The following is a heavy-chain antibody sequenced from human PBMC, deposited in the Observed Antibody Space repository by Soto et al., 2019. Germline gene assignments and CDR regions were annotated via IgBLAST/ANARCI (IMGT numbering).Heavy chain of an antibody. V-gene: IGHV1-69*05. J-gene: IGHJ6*02. Sequence: QVQLVQSGAEVKKPGSSVKVSCKASGGTFSSYAISWVRQAPGQGLEWMGGIIPIFGTANYAQKFQGRVTXTXAXSXXTAYMELSSLRSADTAVYYCARDDVDTAMPYGMDVWGQGTTVTVSS. D-gene: IGHD5-18*01. CDR1: GGTFSSYA. CDR2: IIPIFGTA. CDR3: ARDDVDTAMPYGMDV.